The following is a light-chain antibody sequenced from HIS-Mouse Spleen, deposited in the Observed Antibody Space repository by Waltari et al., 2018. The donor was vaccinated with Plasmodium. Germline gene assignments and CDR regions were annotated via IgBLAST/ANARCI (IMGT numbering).Light chain of an antibody. CDR2: AAS. V-gene: IGKV1-8*01. CDR1: QGISSY. Sequence: AIRMTQSPSSLSASTGDRVTITCGASQGISSYLAWYQQKPGKAPKLLIYAASTLQSGVPSRFSGSGSGTDFTLTISGLQSEDFATYYGQQYFSYPLTFGEGTKVEIK. CDR3: QQYFSYPLT. J-gene: IGKJ4*01.